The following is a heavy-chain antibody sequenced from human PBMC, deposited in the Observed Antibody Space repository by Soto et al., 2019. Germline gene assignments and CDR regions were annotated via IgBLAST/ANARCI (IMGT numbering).Heavy chain of an antibody. CDR1: GFTFTNYA. V-gene: IGHV3-30-3*01. D-gene: IGHD6-13*01. CDR3: ARDHFAISWSYFDY. J-gene: IGHJ4*02. Sequence: QVQLVESGGGVVQPGRSLRLSCAVSGFTFTNYAMHWVRQAPGKGLEWVAVISDDGSNKKYADSVKGRFTISRDNSKNTMYMQMNSLRAKDTALYYCARDHFAISWSYFDYWGQGTLVTVSS. CDR2: ISDDGSNK.